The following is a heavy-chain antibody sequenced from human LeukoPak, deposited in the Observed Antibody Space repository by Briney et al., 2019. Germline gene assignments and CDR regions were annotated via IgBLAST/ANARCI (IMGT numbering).Heavy chain of an antibody. CDR3: ARDYYDSSGYYSLIAFDI. J-gene: IGHJ3*02. CDR2: IIPILGIA. D-gene: IGHD3-22*01. Sequence: SVKVPCKASGGTFSSYAISWVRQAPGQGLEWMGRIIPILGIANYAQKFQGRVTITADKSTSTAYMELSSLRSEDTAVYYCARDYYDSSGYYSLIAFDIWGQGTMVTVSS. CDR1: GGTFSSYA. V-gene: IGHV1-69*04.